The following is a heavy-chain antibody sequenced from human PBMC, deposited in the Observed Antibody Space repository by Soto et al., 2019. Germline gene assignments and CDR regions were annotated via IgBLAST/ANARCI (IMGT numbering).Heavy chain of an antibody. J-gene: IGHJ6*02. D-gene: IGHD3-22*01. Sequence: ASVKVSCKASGYTFTGYNIHWVRQAPGQGLEYIGWINPNTGDTNYAQKFQGRVTMTGVTSISTAYLELSRLTSDDTAVYHCARDRVDYYDSKTIYYYYRMDVWGQGXTVTV. V-gene: IGHV1-2*02. CDR3: ARDRVDYYDSKTIYYYYRMDV. CDR2: INPNTGDT. CDR1: GYTFTGYN.